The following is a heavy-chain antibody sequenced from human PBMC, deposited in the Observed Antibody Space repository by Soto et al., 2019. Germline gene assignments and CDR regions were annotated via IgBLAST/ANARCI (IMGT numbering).Heavy chain of an antibody. Sequence: ASVKVSCKASGNTFTSYAMHWVRQAPGQRLEWMGWINAGNGNTKYSQKFRGRVTITRDTSASTAYMELNSLRSEDTAVYYCARTSGYYPLDYWGQGALVTVSS. D-gene: IGHD3-22*01. CDR2: INAGNGNT. CDR1: GNTFTSYA. V-gene: IGHV1-3*01. CDR3: ARTSGYYPLDY. J-gene: IGHJ4*02.